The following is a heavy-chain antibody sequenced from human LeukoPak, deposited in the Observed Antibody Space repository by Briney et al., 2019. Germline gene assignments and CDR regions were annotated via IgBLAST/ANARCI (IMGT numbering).Heavy chain of an antibody. V-gene: IGHV4-59*01. CDR2: IYYIGST. CDR3: ARQGYSAYEILDY. J-gene: IGHJ4*02. D-gene: IGHD5-12*01. CDR1: GGSISSYY. Sequence: PSETLSLTCTVAGGSISSYYWSWIRQPPGKGLEWIGYIYYIGSTNYNPSLKSRVTISVDTSKNQFSLKLSSVTAADTAVYYCARQGYSAYEILDYWGQGTLVTVSS.